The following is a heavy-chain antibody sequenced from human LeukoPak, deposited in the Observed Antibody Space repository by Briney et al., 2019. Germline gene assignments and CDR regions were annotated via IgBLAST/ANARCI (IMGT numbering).Heavy chain of an antibody. J-gene: IGHJ4*02. Sequence: ASVKVSCKASGYTFTDYGINWVRQASGQGLEWKGWISGYNGDTKYAQRLQGRVTMTTDTSTSTAYMELRSLRSDDTAVYYCARKAYGDYAQNDYWGQGTLVTVSS. CDR1: GYTFTDYG. V-gene: IGHV1-18*01. CDR2: ISGYNGDT. CDR3: ARKAYGDYAQNDY. D-gene: IGHD4-17*01.